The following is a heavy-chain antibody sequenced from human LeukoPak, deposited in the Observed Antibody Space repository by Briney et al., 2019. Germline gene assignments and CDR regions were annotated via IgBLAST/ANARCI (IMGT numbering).Heavy chain of an antibody. V-gene: IGHV3-48*01. CDR1: GFTFSSCS. CDR3: AKNGDRGAYCSGGSCYPYFYYYMDV. CDR2: ISISGSTI. D-gene: IGHD2-15*01. Sequence: GGSLRLSCAASGFTFSSCSMNWVRQAPGKGLEWVSYISISGSTIYYADSVKGRFTISRDNSKNTLYLQMNSLRAEDTAIYYCAKNGDRGAYCSGGSCYPYFYYYMDVWGKGTTVTISS. J-gene: IGHJ6*03.